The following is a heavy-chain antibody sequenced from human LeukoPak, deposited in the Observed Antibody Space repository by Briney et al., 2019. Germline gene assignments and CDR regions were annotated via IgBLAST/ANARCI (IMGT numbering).Heavy chain of an antibody. CDR2: IYYSGST. CDR3: AKYNMNTFGGVIASVYYFDY. CDR1: GCSISGYY. D-gene: IGHD3-16*02. Sequence: SETLCLTCTVSGCSISGYYWSWIRQPPGKGLEWISYIYYSGSTNYKPSVKSRVTISVDTSKNQFSLKLTTLAAADTAVYYCAKYNMNTFGGVIASVYYFDYWGQGTLVTVSS. J-gene: IGHJ4*02. V-gene: IGHV4-59*03.